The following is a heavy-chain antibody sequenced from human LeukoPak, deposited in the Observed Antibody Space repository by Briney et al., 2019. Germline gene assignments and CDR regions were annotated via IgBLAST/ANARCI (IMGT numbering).Heavy chain of an antibody. V-gene: IGHV3-7*01. J-gene: IGHJ6*03. D-gene: IGHD1-26*01. CDR1: GITFSRYW. CDR3: ARSRIVEASGYMDV. Sequence: GGSLRLSCVASGITFSRYWMSWVRQAPGKGLEWVANIKQDESEKYYVASVKGRFTISRDNAKNSLYPQMNSLRAEDTAVYYCARSRIVEASGYMDVWGRGTTVTVSS. CDR2: IKQDESEK.